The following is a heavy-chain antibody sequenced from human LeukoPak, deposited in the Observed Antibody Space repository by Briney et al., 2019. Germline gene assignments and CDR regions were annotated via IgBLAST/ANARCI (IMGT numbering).Heavy chain of an antibody. J-gene: IGHJ4*02. CDR1: GXTFSSYA. Sequence: GGSLRLSCAASGXTFSSYAMGWVRQAPGKGLEWVSDISGSGGSTYYADSVKGRFTISKDNSKNTLYLQMNSLRAEDTAVYYCAKGIAVASYYFDYWGQGTLVTVSS. CDR2: ISGSGGST. D-gene: IGHD6-19*01. CDR3: AKGIAVASYYFDY. V-gene: IGHV3-23*01.